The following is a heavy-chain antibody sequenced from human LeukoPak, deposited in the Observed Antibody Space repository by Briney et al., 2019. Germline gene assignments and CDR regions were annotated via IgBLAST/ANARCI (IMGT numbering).Heavy chain of an antibody. D-gene: IGHD2-8*02. CDR2: IAHHGNDK. V-gene: IGHV3-30*02. Sequence: GGSLKLSCTPSGFTFSKSAMHWVRQSPGKGLEWVAYIAHHGNDKHYVDSVKGRFIISRDNSRRTLYLQMNSLRPDDTALYYCAKDGSWSCTDWGQGTPVTVSS. CDR1: GFTFSKSA. J-gene: IGHJ4*02. CDR3: AKDGSWSCTD.